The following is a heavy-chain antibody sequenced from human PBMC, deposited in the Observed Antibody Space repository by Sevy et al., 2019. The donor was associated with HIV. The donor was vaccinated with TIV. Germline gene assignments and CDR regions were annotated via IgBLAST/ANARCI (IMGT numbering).Heavy chain of an antibody. V-gene: IGHV4-31*03. CDR2: IYYSGST. Sequence: SETLSLTCTVSGGSISSGGYYWSWIRQHPGKGLEWIGYIYYSGSTYYNPSLKSRVTISADTSKNQFSLKLSSVTAADTAVYYCARVSGYCSGGSCYSYAFDIWGQGTMVTVSS. D-gene: IGHD2-15*01. CDR1: GGSISSGGYY. J-gene: IGHJ3*02. CDR3: ARVSGYCSGGSCYSYAFDI.